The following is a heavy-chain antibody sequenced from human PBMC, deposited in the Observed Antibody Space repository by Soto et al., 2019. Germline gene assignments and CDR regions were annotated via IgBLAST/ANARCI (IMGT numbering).Heavy chain of an antibody. CDR2: IIPIFGTA. CDR1: GGTFSSYA. J-gene: IGHJ6*02. V-gene: IGHV1-69*13. Sequence: SVKVSCKASGGTFSSYAISWVRQAPGQGLEWMGGIIPIFGTANYAQKFQGRVTITADESTSTAYMELSSLRSEDTAVYYCARDDLVVPAAIGFYYSGMDVWGQGTTVTVSS. D-gene: IGHD2-2*02. CDR3: ARDDLVVPAAIGFYYSGMDV.